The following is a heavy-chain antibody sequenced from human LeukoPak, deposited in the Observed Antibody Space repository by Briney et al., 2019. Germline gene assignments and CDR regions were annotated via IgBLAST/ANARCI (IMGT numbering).Heavy chain of an antibody. CDR1: GGSISSYC. CDR2: IYYSGST. J-gene: IGHJ6*02. Sequence: SETLSLTCTVSGGSISSYCWSWIRQPPGKGLEWIGYIYYSGSTNYNPSLKSRVTISVDTSKNQYSLKLSSVTAADTAVYYCARGGYSGYGGYYYYYGVDVWGQGTTVTVSS. CDR3: ARGGYSGYGGYYYYYGVDV. D-gene: IGHD5-12*01. V-gene: IGHV4-59*01.